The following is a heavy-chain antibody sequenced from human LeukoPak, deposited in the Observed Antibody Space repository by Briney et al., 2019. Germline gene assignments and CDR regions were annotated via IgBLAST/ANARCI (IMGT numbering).Heavy chain of an antibody. Sequence: SETLSLTCTVSGDSIGSSSYYWGWIRQPPGKGLEWIGSIYYSGNTYYNPSLKSRVTISVDTSKNQFSLKLSSVTAADTAVYYCARDRGPNWKDAFDIWGQGTMVTVSS. J-gene: IGHJ3*02. V-gene: IGHV4-39*07. CDR2: IYYSGNT. CDR1: GDSIGSSSYY. D-gene: IGHD1-20*01. CDR3: ARDRGPNWKDAFDI.